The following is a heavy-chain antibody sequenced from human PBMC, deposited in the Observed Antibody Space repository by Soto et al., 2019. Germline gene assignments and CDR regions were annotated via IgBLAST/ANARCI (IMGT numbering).Heavy chain of an antibody. CDR2: INPYNGNT. CDR3: ARGCIAVTTHLCY. J-gene: IGHJ4*02. Sequence: ASVKVSCKASGYTFNTYGITWVRQAPGQGLEWMGWINPYNGNTKFAQKLQDRVTMTTATSTSTAYVELASLRSDDTAVYYCARGCIAVTTHLCYWGQGTLVTVS. V-gene: IGHV1-18*01. CDR1: GYTFNTYG. D-gene: IGHD4-17*01.